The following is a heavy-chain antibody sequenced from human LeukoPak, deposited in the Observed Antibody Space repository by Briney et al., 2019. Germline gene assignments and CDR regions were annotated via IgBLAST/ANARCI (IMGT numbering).Heavy chain of an antibody. Sequence: PSETLSLTCTVSGYSISSGYYWGWIRQPPGKGLEWIGSIYHSGSTYYNPSLKSRVTISVDTSKNQFSLKLSSVTAADTAVYYCARTSSGWRYYYMDVWGKGTTVTVSS. CDR3: ARTSSGWRYYYMDV. J-gene: IGHJ6*03. V-gene: IGHV4-38-2*02. CDR1: GYSISSGYY. D-gene: IGHD6-19*01. CDR2: IYHSGST.